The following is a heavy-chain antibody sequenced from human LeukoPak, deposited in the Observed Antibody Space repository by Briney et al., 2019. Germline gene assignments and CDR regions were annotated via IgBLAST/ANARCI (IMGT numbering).Heavy chain of an antibody. CDR2: ISYDGSNK. Sequence: GRSLRLSCAASGFTFSSYAMHWVRQAPGKGLEWVAVISYDGSNKYYADSVRGRFTISRDNSKNTLYLQMNSLRAEDTAVYYCAGDEAGTNQLDYWGQGTLVTVSS. CDR1: GFTFSSYA. J-gene: IGHJ4*02. CDR3: AGDEAGTNQLDY. D-gene: IGHD6-19*01. V-gene: IGHV3-30*04.